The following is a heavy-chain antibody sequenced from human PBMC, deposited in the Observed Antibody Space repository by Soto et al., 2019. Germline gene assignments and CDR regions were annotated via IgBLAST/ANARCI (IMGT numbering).Heavy chain of an antibody. J-gene: IGHJ4*02. CDR2: IYSSGYT. Sequence: PSETLSLTCTVSGDPIRGFYWSWIRQPPGKGLEWIGYIYSSGYTNYNPSLKNRGTISVDTPKKQFFLNLRSVTAADTALYYCARGGGYNFGIDYRGRGLRVTVSS. CDR1: GDPIRGFY. CDR3: ARGGGYNFGIDY. V-gene: IGHV4-59*01. D-gene: IGHD5-12*01.